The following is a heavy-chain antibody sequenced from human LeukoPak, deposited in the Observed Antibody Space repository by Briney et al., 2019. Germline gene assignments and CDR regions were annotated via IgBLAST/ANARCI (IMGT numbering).Heavy chain of an antibody. CDR1: GFTFSSYA. CDR2: ISGPAGSW. Sequence: PGGSLRLSCAASGFTFSSYAMSWVRQAPGKGLEWVSAISGPAGSWDYADSVKGRFTISRDNSKNTLYLQMNSLRAEDTAVYYCASTTYYYDSSGYYWEYYFDYWGQGTLVTVSS. D-gene: IGHD3-22*01. V-gene: IGHV3-23*01. CDR3: ASTTYYYDSSGYYWEYYFDY. J-gene: IGHJ4*02.